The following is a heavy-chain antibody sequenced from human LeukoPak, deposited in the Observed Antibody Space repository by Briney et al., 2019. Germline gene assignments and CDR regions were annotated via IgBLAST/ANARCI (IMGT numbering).Heavy chain of an antibody. Sequence: GGSLTLSCAASGFTFSSYAMSWVRQAPEKGLEWVSAISGSGGSTYYADSVKGRFTISRDNSKNTLYLQMNSLRAEDTAVYYCAKDLIWYSSSWGQGTLVTVSS. CDR1: GFTFSSYA. D-gene: IGHD6-13*01. CDR2: ISGSGGST. J-gene: IGHJ4*02. CDR3: AKDLIWYSSS. V-gene: IGHV3-23*01.